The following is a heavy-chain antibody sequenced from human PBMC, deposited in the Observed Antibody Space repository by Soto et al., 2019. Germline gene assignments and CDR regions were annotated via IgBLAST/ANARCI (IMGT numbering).Heavy chain of an antibody. V-gene: IGHV1-69*13. J-gene: IGHJ6*02. CDR2: IIPISGTA. Sequence: SVKVSFKASGGTFSSYVISWVRQAPGQGLEWMGGIIPISGTANYAQKFQGRVTITADESTSTAYMELSSLRSEDTAVYYCARSQGSSTSLEIYYYYYYGMDVWGQGTTVTVSS. CDR1: GGTFSSYV. CDR3: ARSQGSSTSLEIYYYYYYGMDV. D-gene: IGHD2-2*01.